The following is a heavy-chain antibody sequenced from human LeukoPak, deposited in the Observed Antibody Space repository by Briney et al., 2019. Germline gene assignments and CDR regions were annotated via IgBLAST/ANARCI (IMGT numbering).Heavy chain of an antibody. Sequence: GGSLRLSCAASGFTFSNYWMNWVREAPGKGLEGVASIKQDGSDKYYVDSVRGRFTISRDNVENSLYLQMNSLRAEDTAVYYCARDRDGSGWVELDYWGKGTLVTVSS. CDR1: GFTFSNYW. D-gene: IGHD6-19*01. CDR2: IKQDGSDK. J-gene: IGHJ4*02. CDR3: ARDRDGSGWVELDY. V-gene: IGHV3-7*01.